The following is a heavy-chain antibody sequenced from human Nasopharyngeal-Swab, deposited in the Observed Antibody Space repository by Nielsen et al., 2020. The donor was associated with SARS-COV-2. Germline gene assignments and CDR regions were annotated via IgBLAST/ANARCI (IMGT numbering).Heavy chain of an antibody. J-gene: IGHJ4*02. CDR3: TTGGSPAVLRVPPRPRNYCHY. V-gene: IGHV1-46*01. CDR2: INPSGGST. Sequence: ASVKVSCRASGYTFTSYYMHWVRQAPGQGLEWMGIINPSGGSTSYAQKFQGRVTMTRDTSTSTVYMELSSLRSEDTAVYYCTTGGSPAVLRVPPRPRNYCHYWGQGTLVTVSS. CDR1: GYTFTSYY. D-gene: IGHD3-3*01.